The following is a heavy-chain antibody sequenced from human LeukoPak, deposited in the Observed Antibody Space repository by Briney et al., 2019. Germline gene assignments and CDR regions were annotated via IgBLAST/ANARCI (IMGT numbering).Heavy chain of an antibody. CDR1: GFTYDDYA. CDR3: VKGSATVTTVGGFDY. D-gene: IGHD4-17*01. Sequence: SGGSLRLSCAASGFTYDDYATHWLRHATGKGLEWVSGISWNSGSIGYADSVKGRFTISRDNAKNSLYLQMNSLRAEDTALYYCVKGSATVTTVGGFDYWGQGTLVTVSS. V-gene: IGHV3-9*01. J-gene: IGHJ4*02. CDR2: ISWNSGSI.